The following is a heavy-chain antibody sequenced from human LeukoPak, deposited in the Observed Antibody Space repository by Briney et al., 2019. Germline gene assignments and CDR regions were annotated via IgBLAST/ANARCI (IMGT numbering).Heavy chain of an antibody. V-gene: IGHV1-69*01. J-gene: IGHJ4*02. D-gene: IGHD6-13*01. CDR3: ASKAAARRGYFDY. Sequence: SVKVSCKASGGTFSSYAISWVRQAPGQGLEWMGGIIPIFGTANYAQKFQGRVTITADESASTAYMELSSLRSEDTAVYYCASKAAARRGYFDYWGQGTLVTVSS. CDR2: IIPIFGTA. CDR1: GGTFSSYA.